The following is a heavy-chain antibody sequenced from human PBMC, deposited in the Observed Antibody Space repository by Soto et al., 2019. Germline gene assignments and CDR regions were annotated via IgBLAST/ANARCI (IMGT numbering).Heavy chain of an antibody. Sequence: SETLSLTCTVSGGSISSGDYYWSWIRQPPGKGLEWIAYIYYSGSTYYNPSLESRVTISQDMSKNQFSLKLRSVIAAGTAVYYCARAVDTAMVSLYYFDYWGQGTLVT. CDR3: ARAVDTAMVSLYYFDY. V-gene: IGHV4-30-4*01. CDR1: GGSISSGDYY. D-gene: IGHD5-18*01. CDR2: IYYSGST. J-gene: IGHJ4*02.